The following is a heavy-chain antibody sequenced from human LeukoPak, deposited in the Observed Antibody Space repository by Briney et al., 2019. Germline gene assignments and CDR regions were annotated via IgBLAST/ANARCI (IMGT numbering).Heavy chain of an antibody. J-gene: IGHJ6*02. V-gene: IGHV3-11*01. CDR2: ISSSGSTI. CDR1: GFTFSDHY. Sequence: GGSLRLSCAASGFTFSDHYMSWIRQAPGKGGEWVSYISSSGSTIYYADSVKGRFTISRDNAKNSLYLQMNSLRDEETAVYYCARSLHYDILTGSGMDVWGQGTTVTVSS. D-gene: IGHD3-9*01. CDR3: ARSLHYDILTGSGMDV.